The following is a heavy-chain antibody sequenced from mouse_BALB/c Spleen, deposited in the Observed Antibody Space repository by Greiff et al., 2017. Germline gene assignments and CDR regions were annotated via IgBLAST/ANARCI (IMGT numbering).Heavy chain of an antibody. J-gene: IGHJ3*01. V-gene: IGHV1-14*01. CDR2: INPYNDGT. Sequence: VQLKQSGPELVKPGASVKMSCKASGYTFTSYVMHWVKQKPGQGLEWIGYINPYNDGTKYNEKFKGKATLTSDNSSSTAYMELSSLTSEDSAVYYYARGGDYGSRTWFAYWGQGTLVTVSA. CDR1: GYTFTSYV. D-gene: IGHD1-1*01. CDR3: ARGGDYGSRTWFAY.